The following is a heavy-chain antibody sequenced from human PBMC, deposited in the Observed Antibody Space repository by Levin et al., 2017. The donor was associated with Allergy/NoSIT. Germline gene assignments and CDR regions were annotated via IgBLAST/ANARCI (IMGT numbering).Heavy chain of an antibody. D-gene: IGHD2-15*01. CDR3: AKLDLGSIQPGHNWFDP. V-gene: IGHV3-23*01. J-gene: IGHJ5*02. CDR1: GFTFSSYA. CDR2: ISGSGGST. Sequence: QPGGSLRLSCAASGFTFSSYAMSWVRQAPGKGLEWVSAISGSGGSTYYADSVKGRFTISRDNSKNTLYLQMNSLRAEDTAVYYCAKLDLGSIQPGHNWFDPWGQGTLVTVSS.